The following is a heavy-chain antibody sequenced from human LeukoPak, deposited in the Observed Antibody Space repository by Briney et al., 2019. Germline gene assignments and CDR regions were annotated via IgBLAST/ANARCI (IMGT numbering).Heavy chain of an antibody. D-gene: IGHD3-9*01. CDR2: IIPIFGTA. V-gene: IGHV1-69*05. J-gene: IGHJ4*02. CDR1: GGTFSSYA. CDR3: ARSPVRYYDILTGYPFDY. Sequence: SVKVSCKASGGTFSSYAISWVRQAPGQGLEWMGGIIPIFGTANYAQKFQGRVTITTDESTSTAYMELSSLSSEDTAVYYCARSPVRYYDILTGYPFDYWGPGTLVTVSS.